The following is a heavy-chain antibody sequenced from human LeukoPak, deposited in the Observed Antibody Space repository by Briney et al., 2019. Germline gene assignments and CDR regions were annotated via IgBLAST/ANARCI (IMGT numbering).Heavy chain of an antibody. D-gene: IGHD3-10*01. CDR3: AKDLIVSGTTTILDY. CDR1: GFTVSSNY. Sequence: GGSLRLTCAASGFTVSSNYMSWVRQAPGKGLEGVSVIYSGGSTYYADSVKGRFTISRDNSKNTLYLQMNSLRAEDTAVYYCAKDLIVSGTTTILDYWGPGTLFTVSS. J-gene: IGHJ4*02. CDR2: IYSGGST. V-gene: IGHV3-66*01.